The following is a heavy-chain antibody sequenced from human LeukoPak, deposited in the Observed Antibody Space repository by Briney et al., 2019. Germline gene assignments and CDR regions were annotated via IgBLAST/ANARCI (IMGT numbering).Heavy chain of an antibody. J-gene: IGHJ4*02. D-gene: IGHD5-12*01. CDR3: AKSAGVATIYFDC. V-gene: IGHV3-30*04. Sequence: PGGSLRLSCAASGFTFSDHVMHWVRQAPGKGLEWVAGTSYDGTNKYEADSVKGRFTISRDNSKSTLYLQMDNLRPEDTAVYFCAKSAGVATIYFDCWGQGALVTVSS. CDR2: TSYDGTNK. CDR1: GFTFSDHV.